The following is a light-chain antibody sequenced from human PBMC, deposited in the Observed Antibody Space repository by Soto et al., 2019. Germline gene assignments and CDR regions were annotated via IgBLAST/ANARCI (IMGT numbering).Light chain of an antibody. CDR3: SSYAGSNNLV. CDR1: SSDVGGYNY. Sequence: QSALTQPPSASGSPGQSVTISCTGTSSDVGGYNYVSWYQQRPDKAPKLMIYEVSKRPSGVPDRFSASKSGNTASLTVSGLQTEDEADYYCSSYAGSNNLVFGGGTKLTVL. CDR2: EVS. J-gene: IGLJ2*01. V-gene: IGLV2-8*01.